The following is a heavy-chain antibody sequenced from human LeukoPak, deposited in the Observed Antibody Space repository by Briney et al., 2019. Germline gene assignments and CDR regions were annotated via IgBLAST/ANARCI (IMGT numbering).Heavy chain of an antibody. Sequence: GGSLRLSCAASGFTFRTYAMHWVRQAPGKGLEYISTISDNGGSTYYADSVKGRFTIPRDNSKNTLYLQMNSLRAEDTAVYYCVKDQWQLSRYFDYWGQGTLVTVSS. CDR2: ISDNGGST. CDR1: GFTFRTYA. D-gene: IGHD1-26*01. V-gene: IGHV3-64D*06. CDR3: VKDQWQLSRYFDY. J-gene: IGHJ4*02.